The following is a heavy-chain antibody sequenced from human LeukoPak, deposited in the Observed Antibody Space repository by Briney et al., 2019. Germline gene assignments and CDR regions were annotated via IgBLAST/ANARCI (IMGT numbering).Heavy chain of an antibody. D-gene: IGHD1/OR15-1a*01. CDR3: ARGNWNSFDY. J-gene: IGHJ4*02. Sequence: ASVKVSCKASGYTFTDYYIHWVRQAPGQGLEWMGWINPNNGGTNYAQKFQGRVTMTRDTPISTAYMELSRLRSDDTAVYYCARGNWNSFDYWGQGTLVTVSS. V-gene: IGHV1-2*02. CDR1: GYTFTDYY. CDR2: INPNNGGT.